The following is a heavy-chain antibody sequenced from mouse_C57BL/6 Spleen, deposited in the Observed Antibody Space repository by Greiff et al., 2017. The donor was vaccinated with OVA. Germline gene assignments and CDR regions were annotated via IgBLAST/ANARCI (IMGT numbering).Heavy chain of an antibody. CDR3: TGYYYYGSSHWYFDV. V-gene: IGHV6-3*01. Sequence: EVKLEESGGGLVQPGGSMKLSCVASGFTFSNYWMNWVRQSPEKGLEWVAQIRLKSDNYATHYAESVKGRFTISIDDSKSSVYLQMNNLRAEDTGIYYCTGYYYYGSSHWYFDVWGTGTTVTVSS. CDR2: IRLKSDNYAT. D-gene: IGHD1-1*01. J-gene: IGHJ1*03. CDR1: GFTFSNYW.